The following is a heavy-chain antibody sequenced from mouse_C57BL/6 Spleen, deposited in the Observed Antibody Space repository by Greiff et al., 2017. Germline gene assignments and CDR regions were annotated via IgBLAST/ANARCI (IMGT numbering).Heavy chain of an antibody. CDR2: IDPSDSYT. D-gene: IGHD4-1*01. J-gene: IGHJ2*01. V-gene: IGHV1-50*01. CDR1: GYTFTSYW. CDR3: ARSPNWGYYFDD. Sequence: QVQLQQPGAELVKPGASVKLSCKASGYTFTSYWMQWVKQRPGQGLEWIGEIDPSDSYTNYNQKFKGKATLTVDTSSSTAYMQLSSLTSEDSAVYYCARSPNWGYYFDDWGQGTTLTVSS.